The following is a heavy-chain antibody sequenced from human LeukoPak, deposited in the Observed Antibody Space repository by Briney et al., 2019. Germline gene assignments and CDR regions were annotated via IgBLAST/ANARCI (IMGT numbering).Heavy chain of an antibody. CDR1: GFTVSSNY. V-gene: IGHV3-53*01. CDR3: AREEPITIFGVVISDYGMDV. CDR2: IYSGGST. D-gene: IGHD3-3*01. Sequence: PGGSLRLSCAASGFTVSSNYMIWVRQAPGKGLEWVSVIYSGGSTYYADSVKGRFTISRDNSKNTLYLQMNSLRAEDTAVYYCAREEPITIFGVVISDYGMDVWGQGTMVTVSS. J-gene: IGHJ6*02.